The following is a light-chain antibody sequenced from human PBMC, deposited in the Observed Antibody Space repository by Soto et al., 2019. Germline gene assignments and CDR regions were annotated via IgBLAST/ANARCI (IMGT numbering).Light chain of an antibody. Sequence: EIVMTQSPVTLYVSPGERATLSCRASQTVTTDLAWYQQKPGQAPRLVIHGASTRATDLPARFSGSGSGTGFTLTISSLQSEDFAVYDCQQYNNWPPLTFGQGTRLEIK. CDR1: QTVTTD. J-gene: IGKJ5*01. V-gene: IGKV3-15*01. CDR3: QQYNNWPPLT. CDR2: GAS.